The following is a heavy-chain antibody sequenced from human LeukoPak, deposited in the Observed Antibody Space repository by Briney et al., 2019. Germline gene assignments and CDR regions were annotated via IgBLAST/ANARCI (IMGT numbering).Heavy chain of an antibody. CDR1: GGSISSYY. Sequence: SETLSVTCTVSGGSISSYYWSWIRQPPGKGLEWIGYIYYSGSTNYNPSLKSRVTISVDTSKNQFSLKLSSVTAADTAVYYCATQLRYFDWEDYYYYMDVWDKGTTVTVSS. CDR2: IYYSGST. V-gene: IGHV4-59*01. J-gene: IGHJ6*03. D-gene: IGHD3-9*01. CDR3: ATQLRYFDWEDYYYYMDV.